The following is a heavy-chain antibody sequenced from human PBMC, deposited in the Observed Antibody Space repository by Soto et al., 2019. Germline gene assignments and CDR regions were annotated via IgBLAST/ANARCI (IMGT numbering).Heavy chain of an antibody. CDR3: ARARVIGTPFYYYGMDV. CDR2: INHSAGT. CDR1: GGSFSGYY. V-gene: IGHV4-34*01. D-gene: IGHD1-1*01. Sequence: SETLSLTSAVYGGSFSGYYWTWIRQPPGKGLEWIGEINHSAGTNYNPSLKSRVTISVDTSKNQFSLKLSAVTAADTAVYYCARARVIGTPFYYYGMDVWGQGTTVTVSS. J-gene: IGHJ6*02.